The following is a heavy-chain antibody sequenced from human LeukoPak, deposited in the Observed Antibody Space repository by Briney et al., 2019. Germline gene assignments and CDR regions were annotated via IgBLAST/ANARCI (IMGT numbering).Heavy chain of an antibody. D-gene: IGHD3-16*02. J-gene: IGHJ4*02. CDR1: GFTFSNYG. V-gene: IGHV3-30*18. CDR3: AKVSGYKITFGGVID. Sequence: PGGSLRLSCAVSGFTFSNYGMQCVRQAPGKGLEWVAVISYDGSNKYYAESVKGRFTISRDNSKNTLYLQMNSLRAEDTAVFYCAKVSGYKITFGGVIDWGQGTPVTVSS. CDR2: ISYDGSNK.